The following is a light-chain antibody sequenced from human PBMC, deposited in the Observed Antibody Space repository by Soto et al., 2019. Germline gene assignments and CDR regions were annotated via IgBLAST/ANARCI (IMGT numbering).Light chain of an antibody. CDR3: CSYPSSGTYV. J-gene: IGLJ1*01. V-gene: IGLV2-14*01. CDR2: AVT. Sequence: QSVLTQPASVSGSPGQSISISCTGTSGDVGGYNYVSWYQQYSGKAPKLMIYAVTDRPSGISNRFSASKSGNTASLTISGLQAKDEADYYCCSYPSSGTYVFXTGTKLTVL. CDR1: SGDVGGYNY.